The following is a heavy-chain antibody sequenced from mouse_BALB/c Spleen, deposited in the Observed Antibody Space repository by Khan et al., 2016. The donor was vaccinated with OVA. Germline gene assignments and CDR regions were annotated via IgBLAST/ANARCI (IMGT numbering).Heavy chain of an antibody. V-gene: IGHV1-80*01. CDR1: GYTFSSSW. CDR3: ARYFGSRFAY. Sequence: QLSGAELVRPGSSVKISCKASGYTFSSSWMNWVKQRPGQGLEWIGQIFPGNDDADYNGKFKGKATLTADKSSRTAYMQLTSLTSEESAVYFCARYFGSRFAYWGQGTLVTVSA. J-gene: IGHJ3*01. D-gene: IGHD1-1*01. CDR2: IFPGNDDA.